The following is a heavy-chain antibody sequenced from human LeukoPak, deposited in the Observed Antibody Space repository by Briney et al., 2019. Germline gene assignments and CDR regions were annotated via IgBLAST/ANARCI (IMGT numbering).Heavy chain of an antibody. J-gene: IGHJ4*02. CDR1: GFTFSIYE. D-gene: IGHD6-19*01. Sequence: GGSLRLSCAVSGFTFSIYEMNWVRQAPGKGLEWVSNISSSGRTIYYADSVKGRFSISRDNAKNSLYLQMNSLRVEDTAVYYCALLAVASDFDYWGQGALVTVSS. CDR2: ISSSGRTI. CDR3: ALLAVASDFDY. V-gene: IGHV3-48*03.